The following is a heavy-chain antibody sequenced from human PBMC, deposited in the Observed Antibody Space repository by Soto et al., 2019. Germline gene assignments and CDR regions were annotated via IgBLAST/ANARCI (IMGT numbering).Heavy chain of an antibody. D-gene: IGHD3-3*01. V-gene: IGHV3-7*03. Sequence: GGSLRLSCAASGFTFSSYWMSWVRQAPGKGLEWVANIKQDGSEKYYVDSVKGRFTISRDNAKNSLYLQMNSLRAEDTAVYYCASGVYDFWSGYSFDYWGQGTLVTVSS. CDR1: GFTFSSYW. CDR2: IKQDGSEK. J-gene: IGHJ4*02. CDR3: ASGVYDFWSGYSFDY.